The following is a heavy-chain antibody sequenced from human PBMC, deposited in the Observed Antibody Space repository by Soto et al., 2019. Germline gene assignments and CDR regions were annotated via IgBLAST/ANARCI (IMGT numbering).Heavy chain of an antibody. D-gene: IGHD2-2*03. CDR3: VRLNGYCVSTKCRGYYGMDV. Sequence: LSETLSLTCTVSGGFVISNDYSWGWVRQSPGKGLEWIGAIYSHDDTHYNPSLLSRVTISVDTSKNEFSLRPNSVTAADTAVYYCVRLNGYCVSTKCRGYYGMDVWGQGTTVTVS. V-gene: IGHV4-39*01. J-gene: IGHJ6*02. CDR2: IYSHDDT. CDR1: GGFVISNDYS.